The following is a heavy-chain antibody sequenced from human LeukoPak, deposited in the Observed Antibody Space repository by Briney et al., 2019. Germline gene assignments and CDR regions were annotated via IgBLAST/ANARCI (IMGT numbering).Heavy chain of an antibody. Sequence: PGESLKISCKGSGYSFTNYWIGWVRQMPGKGLEWMGIIYPGDSDTRYSPSFQGQVTISADKSISTAYLQWSSLKASDTAMYYCARGTAVAGRDFDYWGQGTLVTVSS. D-gene: IGHD6-19*01. V-gene: IGHV5-51*03. CDR1: GYSFTNYW. CDR3: ARGTAVAGRDFDY. CDR2: IYPGDSDT. J-gene: IGHJ4*02.